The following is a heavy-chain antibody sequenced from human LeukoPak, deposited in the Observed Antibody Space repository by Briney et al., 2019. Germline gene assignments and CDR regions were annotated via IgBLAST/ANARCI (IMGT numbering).Heavy chain of an antibody. J-gene: IGHJ4*02. V-gene: IGHV4-30-4*01. CDR3: AREGTMVRGVLDY. CDR1: GGSISSGDYY. CDR2: IYYSGST. Sequence: PSETLSLTCTVSGGSISSGDYYWSWIRQPPGKGLEWIGYIYYSGSTYYNPSLKSRVTISVDTSKNQFSLKLSSVTAADTAVYYCAREGTMVRGVLDYWGQGTLVPVSS. D-gene: IGHD3-10*01.